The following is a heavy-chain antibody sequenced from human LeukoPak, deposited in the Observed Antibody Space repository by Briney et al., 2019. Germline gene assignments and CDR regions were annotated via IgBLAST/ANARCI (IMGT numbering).Heavy chain of an antibody. Sequence: GGSLRLSCAASGFTFSSYAMSWVRQAPGKGLEWVSAISGSGGSTYYADSVKGRFTISRDNSKNTLYLQMNSLRAEDTAVYYCARVGFRGGWHQDYWGQGTLVTVSS. J-gene: IGHJ4*02. D-gene: IGHD6-19*01. CDR3: ARVGFRGGWHQDY. CDR1: GFTFSSYA. V-gene: IGHV3-23*01. CDR2: ISGSGGST.